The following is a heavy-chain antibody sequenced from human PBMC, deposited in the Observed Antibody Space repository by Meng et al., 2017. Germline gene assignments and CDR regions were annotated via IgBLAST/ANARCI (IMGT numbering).Heavy chain of an antibody. CDR2: IKEDGSEK. Sequence: GESLKISCVASGFTFSNYLMNWVRQAPGKGLEWVANIKEDGSEKHYVDSVKGRFTISRDNAKNSLYLPLDSLRAEETALYFCARSTTILRRFSAFDIWGRGTMVTVSS. CDR1: GFTFSNYL. D-gene: IGHD1-14*01. CDR3: ARSTTILRRFSAFDI. J-gene: IGHJ3*02. V-gene: IGHV3-7*01.